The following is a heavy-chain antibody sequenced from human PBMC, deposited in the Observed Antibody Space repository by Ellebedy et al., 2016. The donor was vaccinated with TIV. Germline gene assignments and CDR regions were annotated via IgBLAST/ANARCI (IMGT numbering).Heavy chain of an antibody. J-gene: IGHJ4*02. CDR3: ARGLARDY. CDR2: ITHSGST. CDR1: GGSIKNTNTH. V-gene: IGHV4-39*07. Sequence: MPGGSLRLSCSVSGGSIKNTNTHWGWIRQPPGKGLEWIGEITHSGSTNYNPSLKSRVTISVDTSKNQFSLNLSSVTAADTAVYYCARGLARDYWGQGTLVTVSS.